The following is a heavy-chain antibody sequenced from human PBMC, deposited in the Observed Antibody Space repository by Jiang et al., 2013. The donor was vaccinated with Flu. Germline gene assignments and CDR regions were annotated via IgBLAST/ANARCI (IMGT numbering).Heavy chain of an antibody. CDR2: LDPEDEET. J-gene: IGHJ5*02. D-gene: IGHD3-3*01. Sequence: EWMGGLDPEDEETIYAQKFQGRVTMTEDRATDRSYMELHSLTPEDTAVYYCVTAPLLRLLQWFPPSGGRHWFDTWGQGTLVTVSS. CDR3: VTAPLLRLLQWFPPSGGRHWFDT. V-gene: IGHV1-24*01.